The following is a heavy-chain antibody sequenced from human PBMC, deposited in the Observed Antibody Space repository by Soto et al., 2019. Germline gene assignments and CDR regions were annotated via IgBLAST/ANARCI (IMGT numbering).Heavy chain of an antibody. CDR2: IYYSGST. Sequence: ADTLSLTSTVSCGSISRYYWSWIRQPPGKGLEWIGYIYYSGSTYYNPSLKSRVTISVDTSKNQFSLKLSSVTAADTAVYYCARHTPAISISDHWGQGALVTVSS. V-gene: IGHV4-59*04. CDR3: ARHTPAISISDH. D-gene: IGHD2-15*01. J-gene: IGHJ4*02. CDR1: CGSISRYY.